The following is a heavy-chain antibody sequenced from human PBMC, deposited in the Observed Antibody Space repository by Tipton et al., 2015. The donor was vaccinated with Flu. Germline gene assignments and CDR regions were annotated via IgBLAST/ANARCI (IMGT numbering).Heavy chain of an antibody. V-gene: IGHV4-38-2*02. CDR2: ISRGGAI. D-gene: IGHD4-11*01. CDR3: ARRDYSNYVSQPKNWFDP. CDR1: GDSIRSDYF. Sequence: TLSLTCIVSGDSIRSDYFWGWIRQPPGKGLEWIGQISRGGAIYYNSSLQSRATISVDSSRNRFSLKVRSVTAAGTATYYCARRDYSNYVSQPKNWFDPWGQGTLVAVSS. J-gene: IGHJ5*02.